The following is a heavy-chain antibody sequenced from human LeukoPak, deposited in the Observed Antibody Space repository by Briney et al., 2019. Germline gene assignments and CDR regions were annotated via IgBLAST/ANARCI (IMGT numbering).Heavy chain of an antibody. CDR2: MNPNSGNT. Sequence: ASVNVSCKASGYTFTSYDINWVRQATGQGLEWMGWMNPNSGNTGYAQKFQGRVTMTRNTSISTAYMELSSLRSEDTAVYYCARGDPAGMATSYYYYMDVWGKGTTVTISS. V-gene: IGHV1-8*01. CDR1: GYTFTSYD. J-gene: IGHJ6*03. D-gene: IGHD5-12*01. CDR3: ARGDPAGMATSYYYYMDV.